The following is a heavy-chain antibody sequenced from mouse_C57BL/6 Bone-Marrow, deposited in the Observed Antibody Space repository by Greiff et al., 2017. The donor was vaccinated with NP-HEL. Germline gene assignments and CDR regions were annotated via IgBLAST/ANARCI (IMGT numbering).Heavy chain of an antibody. Sequence: EVMLVESGGGLVQPKGSLKLSCAASGFSFNTYAMNWVRQAPGKGLEWVARIRSKSNNYATYYADSVKDRFTISRDDSESMLYLQMNNLKTEDTAMYYCVRQTTYFDVWGTGTTVTVSS. D-gene: IGHD2-13*01. CDR1: GFSFNTYA. CDR2: IRSKSNNYAT. J-gene: IGHJ1*03. V-gene: IGHV10-1*01. CDR3: VRQTTYFDV.